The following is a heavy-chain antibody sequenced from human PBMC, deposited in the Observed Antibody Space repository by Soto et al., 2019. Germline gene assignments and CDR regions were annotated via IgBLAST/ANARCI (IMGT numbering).Heavy chain of an antibody. Sequence: EEQLVESGGGLVQPGGSLRLSCAASGFTFSSCWMTWVRQAPGKGLEWVASIKEDGSEKFIVDSVKGRFTISRDNAKNSLYLQMNSLRAEDTAVCYCAKYRTRPSVWGQGTMVTVSS. CDR3: AKYRTRPSV. CDR1: GFTFSSCW. J-gene: IGHJ3*01. D-gene: IGHD3-16*02. V-gene: IGHV3-7*05. CDR2: IKEDGSEK.